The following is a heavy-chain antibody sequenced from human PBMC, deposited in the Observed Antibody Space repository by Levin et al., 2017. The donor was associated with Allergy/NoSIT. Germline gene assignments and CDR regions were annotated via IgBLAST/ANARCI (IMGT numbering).Heavy chain of an antibody. J-gene: IGHJ1*01. Sequence: GGSLRLSCAASGFTFSSYAMHWVRQAPGKGLEWVAVIWYDGSNKYYADSVKGRFTISRDNSKNTLYLQMNSLRAEDTAVYYCASDDYGDYVPPFQHWRQGTLVTVS. CDR3: ASDDYGDYVPPFQH. CDR1: GFTFSSYA. D-gene: IGHD4-17*01. V-gene: IGHV3-33*01. CDR2: IWYDGSNK.